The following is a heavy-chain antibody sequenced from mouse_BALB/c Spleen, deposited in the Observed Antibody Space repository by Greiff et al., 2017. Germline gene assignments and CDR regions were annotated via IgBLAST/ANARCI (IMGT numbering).Heavy chain of an antibody. Sequence: EVQLVESGGGLVKPGGSLKLSCAASGFTLSDYYMYWVRQTPEKRLEWVATISDGGSYTYYPDSVKGRFTISRDNAKNNLYLQMSSLKSEDTAMYYCARDETTATWFAYWGQGTLVTVSA. CDR1: GFTLSDYY. D-gene: IGHD1-2*01. V-gene: IGHV5-4*02. CDR2: ISDGGSYT. CDR3: ARDETTATWFAY. J-gene: IGHJ3*01.